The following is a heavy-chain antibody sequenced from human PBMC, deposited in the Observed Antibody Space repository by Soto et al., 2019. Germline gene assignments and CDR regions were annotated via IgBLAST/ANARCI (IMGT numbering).Heavy chain of an antibody. J-gene: IGHJ4*02. D-gene: IGHD2-15*01. CDR3: ATGQYCSGGSCYFNPSDY. Sequence: QVQLVESGGGVVQPGRSLGLSCGASGFTFSSYGMHWVRQAPGKGLEWVAGISYDGSYKYYADSVKGRCTISRDNSKNTLYVQMNSLRAEDTAVYYCATGQYCSGGSCYFNPSDYWGQGTLVTVSS. V-gene: IGHV3-30*03. CDR1: GFTFSSYG. CDR2: ISYDGSYK.